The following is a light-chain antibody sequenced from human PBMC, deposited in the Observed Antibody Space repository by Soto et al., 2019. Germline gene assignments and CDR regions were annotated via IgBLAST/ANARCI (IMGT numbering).Light chain of an antibody. CDR1: SSDVGGYNY. J-gene: IGLJ1*01. Sequence: QCALTQPASASGSAGQSVTISCTGTSSDVGGYNYVSWYQQHPGKAPKLMIYEVSKRPSGVPDRFSGSKSGNTASLTVSGLQAEDEADYYCSSYAGSNGVFGTGTKVT. CDR2: EVS. CDR3: SSYAGSNGV. V-gene: IGLV2-8*01.